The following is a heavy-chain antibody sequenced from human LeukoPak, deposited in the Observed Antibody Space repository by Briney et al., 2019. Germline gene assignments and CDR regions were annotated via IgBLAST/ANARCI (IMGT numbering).Heavy chain of an antibody. CDR1: GGSFSGYY. V-gene: IGHV4-59*10. J-gene: IGHJ3*02. D-gene: IGHD2-15*01. Sequence: SETLSLTCAVYGGSFSGYYWSWIRQPAGKGLEWIGRIYTSGSTNYNPSLKSRVTMSVDTSKNQFSLKLSSVTAADTAVYYCARIVVVAATGAFDIWGQGTVVTVSS. CDR2: IYTSGST. CDR3: ARIVVVAATGAFDI.